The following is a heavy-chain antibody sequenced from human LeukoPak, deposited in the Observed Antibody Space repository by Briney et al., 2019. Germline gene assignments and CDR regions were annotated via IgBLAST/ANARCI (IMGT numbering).Heavy chain of an antibody. CDR2: IYSGGST. Sequence: GGSLRLSCAASGFTVSSNYMSWVRQAPGKGLEWVSVIYSGGSTYYADSVKGRFTISRDNSKNTLYLQMNSLRAEDTAVYYCAKDRVAVAGSAFDYWGQGTLVTVSS. CDR1: GFTVSSNY. CDR3: AKDRVAVAGSAFDY. D-gene: IGHD6-19*01. J-gene: IGHJ4*02. V-gene: IGHV3-53*01.